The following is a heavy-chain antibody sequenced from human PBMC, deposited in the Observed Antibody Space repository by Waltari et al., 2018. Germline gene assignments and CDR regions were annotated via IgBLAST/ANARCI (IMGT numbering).Heavy chain of an antibody. V-gene: IGHV3-7*01. Sequence: EVQLVESGGGLVQPGGSLRLSCAASVFTFSSSWMSWVRQAPGKGLEWVANIKQDGSEKYYVDSVKGRFTISRDNAKNSLYLQMNSLRAEDTAVYYCARARRGGGFDPWGQGTLVTVSS. CDR2: IKQDGSEK. D-gene: IGHD3-10*01. CDR1: VFTFSSSW. J-gene: IGHJ5*02. CDR3: ARARRGGGFDP.